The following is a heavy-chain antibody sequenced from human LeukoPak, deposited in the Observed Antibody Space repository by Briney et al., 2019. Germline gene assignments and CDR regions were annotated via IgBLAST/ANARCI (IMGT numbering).Heavy chain of an antibody. J-gene: IGHJ6*02. CDR3: ARVRDSSGYYWYYYYYYGMDV. CDR2: INHSGSS. D-gene: IGHD3-22*01. CDR1: GGSFSGYY. V-gene: IGHV4-34*01. Sequence: PSETLSLTCAVYGGSFSGYYWSWIRQPPGKGLEWIGEINHSGSSNYNPSLKSRVTISVDTSKNQFSLKLSSVTAADTAVFYCARVRDSSGYYWYYYYYYGMDVWGQGTTVTVSS.